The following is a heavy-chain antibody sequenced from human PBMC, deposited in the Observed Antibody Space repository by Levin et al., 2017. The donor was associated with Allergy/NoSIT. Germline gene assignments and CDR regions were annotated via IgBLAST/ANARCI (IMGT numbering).Heavy chain of an antibody. CDR1: GGSISTDNW. V-gene: IGHV4-4*02. J-gene: IGHJ4*02. CDR2: IYRSGDT. Sequence: SETLSLTCAVSGGSISTDNWWSWIRQPPGKGLEWIGEIYRSGDTNHNPSLRSRVTMSVDKSKNHFSLKLSSVTAADPAVYYCAPVESLFCSGVSCSYSFHYWGQGALVTVSS. D-gene: IGHD3-9*01. CDR3: APVESLFCSGVSCSYSFHY.